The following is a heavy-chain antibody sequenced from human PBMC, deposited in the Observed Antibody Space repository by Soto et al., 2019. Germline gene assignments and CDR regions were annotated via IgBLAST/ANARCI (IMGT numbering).Heavy chain of an antibody. CDR3: ATFVNSAMAFDY. Sequence: SVKVSCKASGYTFTHYYIHWVRQAPGQGLEWMGIINPNGGSTTYAQKFRAGVTMTRDTSTSTVYMELSNLRSDDSAVYYRATFVNSAMAFDYWGQGTLVTVSS. CDR2: INPNGGST. D-gene: IGHD5-18*01. V-gene: IGHV1-46*01. J-gene: IGHJ4*02. CDR1: GYTFTHYY.